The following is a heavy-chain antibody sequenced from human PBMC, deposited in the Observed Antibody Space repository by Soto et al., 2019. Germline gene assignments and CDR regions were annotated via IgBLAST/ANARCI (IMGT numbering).Heavy chain of an antibody. V-gene: IGHV1-18*04. CDR2: ISAYNGNT. CDR1: GYTFTSYC. Sequence: ASVKVSCKASGYTFTSYCISWVRQAPGQGLEWMGWISAYNGNTNYAQKLQGRVTMTTDTSTSTAYMELRSLRSDDTAVYYCARELLWFGESPLDYYYYGMDVWGQGTTVTVSS. D-gene: IGHD3-10*01. CDR3: ARELLWFGESPLDYYYYGMDV. J-gene: IGHJ6*02.